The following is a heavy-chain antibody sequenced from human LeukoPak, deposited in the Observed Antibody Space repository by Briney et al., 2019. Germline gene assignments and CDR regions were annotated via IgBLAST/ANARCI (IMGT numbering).Heavy chain of an antibody. J-gene: IGHJ4*02. Sequence: PGGSLRLSCAASGFTFSTYGMRWVRQAPGKGLEWAALIWYDGSNKYYVDSVKGRFTISRDNSKNMLYLQMNSLRVEDTAVYYCARGGCGGDCFSPYYIDNWGQGTLVTVSS. CDR1: GFTFSTYG. CDR3: ARGGCGGDCFSPYYIDN. D-gene: IGHD2-21*02. CDR2: IWYDGSNK. V-gene: IGHV3-33*01.